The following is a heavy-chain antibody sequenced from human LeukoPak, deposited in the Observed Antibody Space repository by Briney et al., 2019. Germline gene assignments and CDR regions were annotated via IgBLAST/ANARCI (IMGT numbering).Heavy chain of an antibody. J-gene: IGHJ4*02. Sequence: GGSLRLSCAASGFTFSDYYMSWIRQAPGKGLEWVSYISSSGSTIYYADSVKGRFTISRDNAKNSLYLQINSLRAEDTAVYYCARDILAGETNYWGQGTLVTVSS. CDR3: ARDILAGETNY. CDR2: ISSSGSTI. V-gene: IGHV3-11*01. D-gene: IGHD3-10*01. CDR1: GFTFSDYY.